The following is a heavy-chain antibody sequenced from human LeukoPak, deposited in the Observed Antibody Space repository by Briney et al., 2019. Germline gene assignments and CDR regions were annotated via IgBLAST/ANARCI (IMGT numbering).Heavy chain of an antibody. CDR1: GDSIISNIYW. Sequence: SETLSLTCTVSGDSIISNIYWWDWVRLPPGKGLEWIGATFYTGRTFYSPSLKSRVTISVGTSKNQFSLDLSSATAADTAVYYCARRRHNFDFYDVWGQGTRVTVSS. D-gene: IGHD3/OR15-3a*01. CDR3: ARRRHNFDFYDV. CDR2: TFYTGRT. J-gene: IGHJ3*01. V-gene: IGHV4-39*01.